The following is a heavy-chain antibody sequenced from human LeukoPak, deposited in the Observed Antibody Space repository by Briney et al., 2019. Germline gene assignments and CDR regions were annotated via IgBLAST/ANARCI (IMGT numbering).Heavy chain of an antibody. V-gene: IGHV3-30*18. Sequence: GGSLRLSCAASGFTFSSYGMHWVRKAPGKGLEWVAVISYDGSNKYYADSVKGRFTISRDNSKNTLYLQMNSLRAEGTAVYYCAKDRSGSYSLDYWGQGTLVTVSS. CDR3: AKDRSGSYSLDY. D-gene: IGHD1-26*01. J-gene: IGHJ4*02. CDR1: GFTFSSYG. CDR2: ISYDGSNK.